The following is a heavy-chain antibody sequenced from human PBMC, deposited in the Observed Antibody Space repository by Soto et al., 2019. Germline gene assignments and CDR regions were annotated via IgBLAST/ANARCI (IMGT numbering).Heavy chain of an antibody. CDR3: ASVMVRGDMLSAFDI. CDR1: GGSISSSDW. D-gene: IGHD3-10*01. Sequence: QVQLQESGPGLVKPSGTLSLTCAVYGGSISSSDWWSGVGQPPGKGLEWIGEIYHSGSTNYNPSLKSRCTISVDKSKNQFSLKLSSVTAADTAVYYCASVMVRGDMLSAFDIWGQGTMVTVSS. CDR2: IYHSGST. J-gene: IGHJ3*02. V-gene: IGHV4-4*02.